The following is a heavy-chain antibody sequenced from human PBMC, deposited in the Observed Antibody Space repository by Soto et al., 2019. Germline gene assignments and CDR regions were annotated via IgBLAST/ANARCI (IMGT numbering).Heavy chain of an antibody. Sequence: QVHLVESGGGVVQPGTSLRLSCAASGFSFSIFAMHWVRQAPGKGLEWVAGIWYDGSNKYYADSVKDRFSISRDNSKNTVYLQMNSRIAEDTAVYYCAPDDKDEYRAERECFGGWGQGTLVTVSS. CDR2: IWYDGSNK. V-gene: IGHV3-33*03. CDR1: GFSFSIFA. J-gene: IGHJ4*02. D-gene: IGHD3-10*01. CDR3: APDDKDEYRAERECFGG.